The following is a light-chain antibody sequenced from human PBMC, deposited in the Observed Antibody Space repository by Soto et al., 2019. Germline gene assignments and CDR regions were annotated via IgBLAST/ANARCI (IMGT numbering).Light chain of an antibody. J-gene: IGKJ2*01. Sequence: EIVLTQSPATLSLSPRERAILSCRASQSVSSYLAWYQQKPGQAPRLLIYDASNRATGIPARFSGSGSGTDFTLTISSLEPEDFAVYYCQQRSNWPPVTFGQGTKLEIK. CDR2: DAS. V-gene: IGKV3-11*01. CDR1: QSVSSY. CDR3: QQRSNWPPVT.